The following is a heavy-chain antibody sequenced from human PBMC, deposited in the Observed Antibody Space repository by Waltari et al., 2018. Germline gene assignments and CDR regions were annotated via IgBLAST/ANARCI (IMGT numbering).Heavy chain of an antibody. CDR3: ARDPTYCSGGSCYSLGPDY. CDR2: INPNSGGT. CDR1: GYTFTGYY. D-gene: IGHD2-15*01. V-gene: IGHV1-2*02. J-gene: IGHJ4*02. Sequence: QVQLVQSGAEVKKPGASVKVSCKASGYTFTGYYMHWVRQAPGQGLEWMGWINPNSGGTNYAQKFQGRVTMTRDTSISTAYMELSRLRSDDTAVYYCARDPTYCSGGSCYSLGPDYWGQGTLVTVSS.